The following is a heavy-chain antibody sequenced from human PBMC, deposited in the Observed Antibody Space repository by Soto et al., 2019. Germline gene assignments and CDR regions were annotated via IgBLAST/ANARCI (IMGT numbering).Heavy chain of an antibody. CDR1: VFTFSSYG. D-gene: IGHD3-22*01. J-gene: IGHJ6*02. Sequence: LRLSCAASVFTFSSYGMHCVLQAPGKGLEWVAVISYDGSNKYYADSVKGRFTISRDNSKNTLYLQMNSLRAEDTAVYYCAKDHVESSGYYDASYYYYGMDVWGQGTTVTVSS. CDR3: AKDHVESSGYYDASYYYYGMDV. CDR2: ISYDGSNK. V-gene: IGHV3-30*18.